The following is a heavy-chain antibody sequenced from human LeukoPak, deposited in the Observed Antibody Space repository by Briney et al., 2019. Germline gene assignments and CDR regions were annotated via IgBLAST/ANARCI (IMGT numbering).Heavy chain of an antibody. CDR1: GVIISSYA. Sequence: GGSLRLSCAASGVIISSYAMSWVRQAPGKGLEWVSAINGRGDNTYYADFVKGRFTISRDDSKSTVYLQMNSLRTEDTAVYYCAKDRVSPGFNWFDPWGQGTLVTVSS. J-gene: IGHJ5*02. CDR3: AKDRVSPGFNWFDP. V-gene: IGHV3-23*01. CDR2: INGRGDNT. D-gene: IGHD2/OR15-2a*01.